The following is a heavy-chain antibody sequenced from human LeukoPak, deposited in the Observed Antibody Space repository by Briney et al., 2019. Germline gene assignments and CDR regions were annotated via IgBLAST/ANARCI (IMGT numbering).Heavy chain of an antibody. V-gene: IGHV3-21*01. CDR2: ISSSSSYI. CDR1: GFTFSSYE. CDR3: AVKYVYYFDY. J-gene: IGHJ4*02. D-gene: IGHD2-2*01. Sequence: GSLRLSCAASGFTFSSYEMNWVRQAPGKGLEWVSSISSSSSYIYYADSVKGRFTISRDNAKNSLYLQMNSLRAEDTAVYYCAVKYVYYFDYWGRGTLVTVSS.